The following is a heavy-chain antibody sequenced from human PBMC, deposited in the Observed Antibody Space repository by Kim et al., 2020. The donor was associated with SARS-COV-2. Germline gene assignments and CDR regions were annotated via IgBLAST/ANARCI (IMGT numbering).Heavy chain of an antibody. D-gene: IGHD6-13*01. J-gene: IGHJ2*01. V-gene: IGHV3-11*05. CDR3: ARDRGYWLDSSSRSWYFDL. CDR2: ISSSSSYT. Sequence: GGSLRLSCAASGFTFSDYYMSWIRQAPGKGLEWVSYISSSSSYTNYADSVKGRFTISRDNAKNSLYLQMNSLRAEDTAVYYCARDRGYWLDSSSRSWYFDLWGRGTLVTVSS. CDR1: GFTFSDYY.